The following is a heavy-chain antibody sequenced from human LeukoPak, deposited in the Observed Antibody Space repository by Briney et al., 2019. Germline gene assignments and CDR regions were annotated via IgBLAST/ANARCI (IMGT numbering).Heavy chain of an antibody. Sequence: GSLRLSCAASGFIVSSNYMSWVREPPGKGLEWSGSIYYSGSTYYNPSLKSRVTISVDTSNNQFSLKLTSVTAADTAMYYCARTRDNYYDASPNAFDVWGQGTMVTVSS. CDR1: GFIVSSNY. V-gene: IGHV4-39*07. CDR2: IYYSGST. J-gene: IGHJ3*01. CDR3: ARTRDNYYDASPNAFDV. D-gene: IGHD3-22*01.